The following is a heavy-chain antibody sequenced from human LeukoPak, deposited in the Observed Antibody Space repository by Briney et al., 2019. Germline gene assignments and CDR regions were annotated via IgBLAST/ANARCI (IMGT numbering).Heavy chain of an antibody. Sequence: GGSLRLSCAASGFTVSSNYMSWVRQAPGKGLEWVSVIYSGGSTYYADSVKGRFTISRDNSKNTLYLQMNSLRAEDTAAYYCARGSLFGYDSSGYRFYWGQGTLVTVSS. J-gene: IGHJ4*02. CDR2: IYSGGST. D-gene: IGHD3-22*01. V-gene: IGHV3-53*01. CDR1: GFTVSSNY. CDR3: ARGSLFGYDSSGYRFY.